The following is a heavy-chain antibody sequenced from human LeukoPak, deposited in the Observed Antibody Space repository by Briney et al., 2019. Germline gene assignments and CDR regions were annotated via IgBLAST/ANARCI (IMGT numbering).Heavy chain of an antibody. J-gene: IGHJ3*02. CDR1: GGSVSSGSYY. D-gene: IGHD1-14*01. Sequence: PSETLSLTCTVSGGSVSSGSYYWSWIRQPPGKGLEWIGYISYSGSTNYNPSLESRVTISLDTSKNQFSLRLSSVTAADTAVYYCARHIPTTGVLNVFEIWGQGTMVTVSS. CDR2: ISYSGST. V-gene: IGHV4-61*01. CDR3: ARHIPTTGVLNVFEI.